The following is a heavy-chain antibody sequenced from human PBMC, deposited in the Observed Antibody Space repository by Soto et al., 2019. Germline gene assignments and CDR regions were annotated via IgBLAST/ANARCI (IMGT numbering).Heavy chain of an antibody. J-gene: IGHJ4*02. CDR2: IKTEIEGETV. V-gene: IGHV3-15*01. D-gene: IGHD3-22*01. Sequence: EVQLVESGGGLVKPGGSLRLSCAASGFTFTNAWMSWVRQAPGKGLEWVGRIKTEIEGETVDYAAPVRGRFTISRDDSKNTVYLQMNSLKTEDTGIYYCTTEWRSFDTSGRYWGQGTPVTASS. CDR1: GFTFTNAW. CDR3: TTEWRSFDTSGRY.